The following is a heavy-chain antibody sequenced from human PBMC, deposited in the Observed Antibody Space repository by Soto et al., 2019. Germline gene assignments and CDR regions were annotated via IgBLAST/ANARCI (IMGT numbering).Heavy chain of an antibody. CDR2: IHHNGNS. V-gene: IGHV4-31*11. D-gene: IGHD6-13*01. Sequence: SETLSLTCAVSGGSIISGAYYWSWVRQPPGKGLEWIGYIHHNGNSYNNPSLKSRVNISLDTSKNQFSLNLTSVTAADTAVYYCARVSATGTRWFDPWGPGTQVTAPQ. CDR1: GGSIISGAYY. J-gene: IGHJ5*02. CDR3: ARVSATGTRWFDP.